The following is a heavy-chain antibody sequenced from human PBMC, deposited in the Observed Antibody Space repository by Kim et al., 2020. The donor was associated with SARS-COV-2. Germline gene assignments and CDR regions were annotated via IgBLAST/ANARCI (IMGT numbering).Heavy chain of an antibody. Sequence: GGSLRLSCAASGFHFESYDMSWVRQAPGEGLEWVSYIRGGGAISHYADPVKGRFTISRDNFKNTLYLQMNNLRGGDTAVYYCAKCSSSYGNDAFDVWGQGTVVTVS. CDR1: GFHFESYD. CDR2: IRGGGAIS. V-gene: IGHV3-23*01. D-gene: IGHD1-1*01. CDR3: AKCSSSYGNDAFDV. J-gene: IGHJ3*01.